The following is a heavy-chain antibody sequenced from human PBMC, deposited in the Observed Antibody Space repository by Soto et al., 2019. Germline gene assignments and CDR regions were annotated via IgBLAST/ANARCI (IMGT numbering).Heavy chain of an antibody. V-gene: IGHV1-18*01. J-gene: IGHJ6*02. D-gene: IGHD3-10*01. CDR3: ARVGREWTYEVDYDYGMDV. CDR1: GYTFSSYG. CDR2: ISTYNGNT. Sequence: QVQLVQSGAEVKKPGASVKVSCKASGYTFSSYGISWVRQAPGQGLEWMGWISTYNGNTNYAQNLQGRVTMTTDTATSTAYMELRSLRSDDTAVYFCARVGREWTYEVDYDYGMDVWGQVTTVTVYS.